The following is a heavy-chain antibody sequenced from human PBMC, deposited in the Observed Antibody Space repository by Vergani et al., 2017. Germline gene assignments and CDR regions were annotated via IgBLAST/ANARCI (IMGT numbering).Heavy chain of an antibody. CDR3: ARDVLYCSSTSCYTAWWTGDPRGLDY. CDR2: ISAYNGNT. Sequence: QVQLVQSGAEVKKPGASVKVSCKASGYTFTSYGISWVRQAPGQGLEWMGWISAYNGNTNYAQKLQGRVTMTTDTSTVTAYMELRSLRSDDTAVYYWARDVLYCSSTSCYTAWWTGDPRGLDYWGQGTLGTVSS. V-gene: IGHV1-18*01. J-gene: IGHJ4*02. CDR1: GYTFTSYG. D-gene: IGHD2-2*02.